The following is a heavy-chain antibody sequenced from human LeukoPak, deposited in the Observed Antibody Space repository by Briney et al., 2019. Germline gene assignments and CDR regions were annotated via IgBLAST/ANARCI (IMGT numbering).Heavy chain of an antibody. Sequence: GGSLRLSCAASGFTFSSYTMTWVRQAPGEGLEWVSGISGSGDTTYYADSVKGRFTISRDNSKNTLYLQMNSLRAEDTAVYYCARDFTYGYNYGYWGQGTLVTVSS. CDR3: ARDFTYGYNYGY. V-gene: IGHV3-23*01. CDR2: ISGSGDTT. J-gene: IGHJ4*02. D-gene: IGHD5-24*01. CDR1: GFTFSSYT.